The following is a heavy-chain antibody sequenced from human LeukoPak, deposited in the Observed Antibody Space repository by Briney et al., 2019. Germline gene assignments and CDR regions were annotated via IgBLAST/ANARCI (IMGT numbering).Heavy chain of an antibody. CDR2: IWYDGSNK. Sequence: GGSLRLSCAASGFTFSSYGMHWVRQAPGKGLEWVAVIWYDGSNKYYADSVKGRFTVSRDNAKKSLYLQMNSLRVEDTAVYYCARGDGSQQRNDALDSWGQGTTVTVSS. D-gene: IGHD3-10*01. CDR3: ARGDGSQQRNDALDS. V-gene: IGHV3-33*01. CDR1: GFTFSSYG. J-gene: IGHJ3*02.